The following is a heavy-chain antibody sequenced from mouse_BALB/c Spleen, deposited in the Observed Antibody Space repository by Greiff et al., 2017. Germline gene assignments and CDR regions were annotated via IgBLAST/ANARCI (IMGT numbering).Heavy chain of an antibody. J-gene: IGHJ4*01. CDR2: ISYSGST. D-gene: IGHD1-1*01. CDR1: GDSITSGY. CDR3: ARWMGSSDYAMDY. Sequence: EVQLQESGPSLVKPSQTLSLTCSVTGDSITSGYWNWIRKFPGNKLEYMGYISYSGSTYYNPSLKSRISITRDTSKNQYYLQLNSVTTEDTATYYCARWMGSSDYAMDYWGQGTSVTVSS. V-gene: IGHV3-8*02.